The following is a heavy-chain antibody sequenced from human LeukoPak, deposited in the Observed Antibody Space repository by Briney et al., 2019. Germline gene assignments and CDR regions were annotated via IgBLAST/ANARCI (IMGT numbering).Heavy chain of an antibody. CDR1: GFTFSSYG. V-gene: IGHV3-33*06. D-gene: IGHD3-22*01. CDR2: IWYDGSNK. J-gene: IGHJ3*02. Sequence: QPGGSLRLSCAASGFTFSSYGMHWVRQAPGKGLEWVAVIWYDGSNKYYADSVKGRFTISRDNSKNTLYLQMNSLRAEDTAVYYCAQDLSRSYYYDPDAFDIWGQGTMVTVSS. CDR3: AQDLSRSYYYDPDAFDI.